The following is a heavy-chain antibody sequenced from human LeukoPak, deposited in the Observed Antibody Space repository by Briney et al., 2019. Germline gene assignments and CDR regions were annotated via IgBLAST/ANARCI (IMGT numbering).Heavy chain of an antibody. CDR3: ARTTTVPRGWFDP. CDR1: GYTFTSYG. V-gene: IGHV1-69*13. D-gene: IGHD4-17*01. J-gene: IGHJ5*02. CDR2: IIPIFCTA. Sequence: GASVKVSCKASGYTFTSYGISWVRQAPGQGLEWMGGIIPIFCTANYAQKFQGRVTITADESTSTAYMELSSLRSEDTAVYYCARTTTVPRGWFDPWGQGTLVTVSS.